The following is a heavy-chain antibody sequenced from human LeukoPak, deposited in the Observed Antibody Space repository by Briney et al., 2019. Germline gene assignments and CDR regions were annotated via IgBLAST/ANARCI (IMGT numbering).Heavy chain of an antibody. CDR3: AGSAGWDFVY. CDR2: INHSGST. J-gene: IGHJ4*02. Sequence: SETLSLTCAVYGGSFSGYYWSWIRQPPGKGLEWIGEINHSGSTNYNPSLKSRVTISVDTSKNQFSLKLSSVTAADTAVYYCAGSAGWDFVYWGQGTLVTVSS. CDR1: GGSFSGYY. D-gene: IGHD1-26*01. V-gene: IGHV4-34*01.